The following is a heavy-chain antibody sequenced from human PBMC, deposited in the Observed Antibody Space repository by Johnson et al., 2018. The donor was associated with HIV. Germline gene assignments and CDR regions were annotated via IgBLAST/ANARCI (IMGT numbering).Heavy chain of an antibody. CDR3: AREKLGSTEYDAFEI. V-gene: IGHV3-11*04. CDR2: ISSIGTTM. J-gene: IGHJ3*02. Sequence: QVQLMESGGGLVQPGGSLRLSCAASGFTFSDYYMSWIRQAPGKGLEWVSSISSIGTTMYYADSVKGRFTISRNNVRNSLYLQMSSLRAADTAVYYCAREKLGSTEYDAFEIWGQGTMVTVSS. CDR1: GFTFSDYY. D-gene: IGHD4-17*01.